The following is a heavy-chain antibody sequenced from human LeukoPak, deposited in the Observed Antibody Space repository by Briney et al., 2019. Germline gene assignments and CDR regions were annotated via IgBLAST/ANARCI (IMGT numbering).Heavy chain of an antibody. CDR1: GFTLSSYG. V-gene: IGHV3-30*01. D-gene: IGHD3-3*01. J-gene: IGHJ4*02. CDR3: ARVRSGGPFDY. CDR2: ISYDGSNK. Sequence: PGGSLRLSCAASGFTLSSYGMHCVRQAPGKGLEWVAVISYDGSNKYYAHSVKCRFTISRDNSKNTLYLQMNSLRAEDTAVYYCARVRSGGPFDYWGQGTLVTVSS.